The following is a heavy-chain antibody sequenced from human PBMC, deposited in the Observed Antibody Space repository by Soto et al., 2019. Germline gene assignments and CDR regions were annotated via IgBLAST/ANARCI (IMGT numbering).Heavy chain of an antibody. D-gene: IGHD3-16*01. V-gene: IGHV1-18*01. CDR3: ARGGYYDKVWGKMNYYGLDV. Sequence: VSCKASGYTFIRYGITWVRQAPGQGLEWMGWISAYNDYTNYAQKLQGRVTMTTDTSTSTVYMELRSLRSDDTAVYYCARGGYYDKVWGKMNYYGLDVWGQGTTVTVSS. J-gene: IGHJ6*02. CDR1: GYTFIRYG. CDR2: ISAYNDYT.